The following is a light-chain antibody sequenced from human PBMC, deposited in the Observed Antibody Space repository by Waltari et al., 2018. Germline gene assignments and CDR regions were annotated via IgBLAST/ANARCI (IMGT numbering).Light chain of an antibody. J-gene: IGKJ2*02. CDR2: GAS. Sequence: CRASHSVSSSYLAWYQQKPGQAPRLLIYGASSRATGIPDRFSGSGSGTDFTLTISRLEPEDFAVYYCQQYGSSPGTFGQGTKLEIK. CDR1: HSVSSSY. V-gene: IGKV3-20*01. CDR3: QQYGSSPGT.